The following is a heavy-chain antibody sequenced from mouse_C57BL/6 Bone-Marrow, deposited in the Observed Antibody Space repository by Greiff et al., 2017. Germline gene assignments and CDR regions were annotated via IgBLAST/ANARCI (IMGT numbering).Heavy chain of an antibody. CDR2: IRSKSSNYAT. V-gene: IGHV10-3*01. Sequence: EVQLVESGGGLVQPKGSLKLSCAASGFTFNTYAMHWVRQAPGKGLEWVARIRSKSSNYATYYADSVKDRFTISRDDSQSMLYLQMNNLKTEDTAMYYCVRSTVVARYWYFDVWGTGTTVTVSS. D-gene: IGHD1-1*01. J-gene: IGHJ1*03. CDR3: VRSTVVARYWYFDV. CDR1: GFTFNTYA.